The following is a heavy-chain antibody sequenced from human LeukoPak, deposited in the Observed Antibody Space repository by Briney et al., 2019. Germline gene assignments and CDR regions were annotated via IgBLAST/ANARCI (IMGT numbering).Heavy chain of an antibody. J-gene: IGHJ6*03. Sequence: GGSLRLSCAASGFTVSSNYMSWVRQAPGKGLEWVSVIYSGGSTYYADSVKGRFTISRDNSKNTLYLQMNSLRAEDTAVYYCARRTVELAYYYYVDVWGKGTTVTVSS. D-gene: IGHD2-8*02. V-gene: IGHV3-66*02. CDR2: IYSGGST. CDR3: ARRTVELAYYYYVDV. CDR1: GFTVSSNY.